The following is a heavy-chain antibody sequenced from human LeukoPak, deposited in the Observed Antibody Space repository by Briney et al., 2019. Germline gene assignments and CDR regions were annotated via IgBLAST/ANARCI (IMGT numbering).Heavy chain of an antibody. Sequence: PSETLSLTCAVYGGSFSGYYWSWIRQPPGKGLEWIGEINHSGSTNYNPSLKSRVTISVDTSKNQFSLKLSSVTAADTAVYYCARGLRESSGWYTDYWGQGTLVTVSS. J-gene: IGHJ4*02. CDR1: GGSFSGYY. D-gene: IGHD6-19*01. CDR2: INHSGST. CDR3: ARGLRESSGWYTDY. V-gene: IGHV4-34*01.